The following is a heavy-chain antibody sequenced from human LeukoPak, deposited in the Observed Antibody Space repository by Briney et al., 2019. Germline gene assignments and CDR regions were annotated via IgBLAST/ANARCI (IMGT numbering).Heavy chain of an antibody. V-gene: IGHV3-7*01. Sequence: GGSLRLSCAASGFTFTSYWMSWVRQAPGKGLEWVANIKQDGSEKYYLDSLEGRFTISRDNAKNPVYLQINRLRAEDTAVYYCARRGTIAVPVFWFDPWGQGTLVTVSS. J-gene: IGHJ5*02. D-gene: IGHD6-19*01. CDR3: ARRGTIAVPVFWFDP. CDR2: IKQDGSEK. CDR1: GFTFTSYW.